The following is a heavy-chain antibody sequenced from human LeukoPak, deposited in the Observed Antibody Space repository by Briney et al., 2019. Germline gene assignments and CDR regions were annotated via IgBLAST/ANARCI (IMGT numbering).Heavy chain of an antibody. Sequence: SETLSLTCTVSGGSISSSAYYWGWIRQPPGKGLEWIGSIYYSGSAYYNPSLKSRVTISVETSKKKFSLNLSSVTAADTAVYYCASHYFDSSGHLGFDYWGQGTLVTVSS. V-gene: IGHV4-39*01. CDR1: GGSISSSAYY. D-gene: IGHD3-22*01. CDR2: IYYSGSA. CDR3: ASHYFDSSGHLGFDY. J-gene: IGHJ4*02.